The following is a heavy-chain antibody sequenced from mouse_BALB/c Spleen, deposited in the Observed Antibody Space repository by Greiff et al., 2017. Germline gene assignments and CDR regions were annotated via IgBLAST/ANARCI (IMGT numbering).Heavy chain of an antibody. D-gene: IGHD2-4*01. V-gene: IGHV1-80*01. CDR2: IYPGDGDT. Sequence: QVQLQQSGAELVRPGSSVKISCKASGYAFSSYWMNWVKQRPGQGLEWIGQIYPGDGDTNYNGKFKGKATLTADKSSSTAYMQLSSLTSEDSAVYFCARGYDYDGYFDVWGAGTTVTVSS. J-gene: IGHJ1*01. CDR3: ARGYDYDGYFDV. CDR1: GYAFSSYW.